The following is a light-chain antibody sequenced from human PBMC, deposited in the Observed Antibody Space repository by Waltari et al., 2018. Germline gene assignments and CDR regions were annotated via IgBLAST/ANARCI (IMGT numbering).Light chain of an antibody. CDR3: QQLNSYPRT. Sequence: DIQLTQSPSFLSASVGDRVTITCRASQGISSYLAWFQQNPGKAPKLLIYAASTLQSGVPSRFSGSGSGTDFTLRISSLQPEDFATYYCQQLNSYPRTFGQGTKVEIK. J-gene: IGKJ1*01. CDR2: AAS. V-gene: IGKV1-9*01. CDR1: QGISSY.